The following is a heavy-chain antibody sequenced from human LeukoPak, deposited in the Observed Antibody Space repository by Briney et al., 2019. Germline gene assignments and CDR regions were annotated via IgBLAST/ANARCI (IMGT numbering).Heavy chain of an antibody. CDR1: LGSFTVSF. V-gene: IGHV4-34*01. CDR2: IKQSGST. CDR3: ARVKYDYVWGSYRDIDLTDY. D-gene: IGHD3-16*02. Sequence: PLETLSLTRADSLGSFTVSFWSWIRQPPRRGGEWVGQIKQSGSTNYNPSLKSPVTISVDTSKNQFSLKLSSVTAADTAVYYCARVKYDYVWGSYRDIDLTDYWGQGTLVTVSS. J-gene: IGHJ4*02.